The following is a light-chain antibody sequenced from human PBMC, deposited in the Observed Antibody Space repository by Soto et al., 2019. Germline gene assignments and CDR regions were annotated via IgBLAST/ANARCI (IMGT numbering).Light chain of an antibody. CDR1: QSVSSN. CDR3: QQYNNWPRT. V-gene: IGKV3-15*01. CDR2: GAS. J-gene: IGKJ1*01. Sequence: EIVMTQSPATLSVSPGERDTLSGRASQSVSSNLAWYQQKPGQAPRLLLYGASTRATGIPDRFSGSGSATEFTLTISSLQSEDFAVYYCQQYNNWPRTFGQVTKVEIK.